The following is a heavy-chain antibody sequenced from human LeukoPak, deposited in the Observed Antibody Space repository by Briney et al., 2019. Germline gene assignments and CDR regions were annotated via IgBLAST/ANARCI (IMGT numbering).Heavy chain of an antibody. CDR1: GYTFTSYA. Sequence: GASVKVSCKASGYTFTSYAMHWVRQAPGQRLEWMGWINVANGNTKYSQKFQGRVTITRNTSASTAYMELSSLRSEDTAVYYCARDGGYTCHSDGSGYWWGENDYWGQGTLVTVSS. CDR2: INVANGNT. D-gene: IGHD3-22*01. J-gene: IGHJ4*02. CDR3: ARDGGYTCHSDGSGYWWGENDY. V-gene: IGHV1-3*01.